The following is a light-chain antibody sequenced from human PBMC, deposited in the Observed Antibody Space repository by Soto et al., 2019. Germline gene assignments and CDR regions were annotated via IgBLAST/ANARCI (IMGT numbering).Light chain of an antibody. Sequence: EIVMTQSPPSLTVTPGEPASISWRSSQRLLHSNGNTFLDWYLQKPGQSPQLLIYLGSNRASGVPDRVSGSEAGTDFTLKISRVEAEDVGVYYCMQALQTPYTFGQGTKVDIK. V-gene: IGKV2-28*01. J-gene: IGKJ2*01. CDR3: MQALQTPYT. CDR2: LGS. CDR1: QRLLHSNGNTF.